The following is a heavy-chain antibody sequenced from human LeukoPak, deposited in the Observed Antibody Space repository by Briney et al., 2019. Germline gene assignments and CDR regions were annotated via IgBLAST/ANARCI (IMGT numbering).Heavy chain of an antibody. CDR2: ISYDGSNK. Sequence: QPGGSLRLSCAASGFTFSSYAMHWVRQAPGKGLEWVAVISYDGSNKYYADSVKGRFTISRDDSKNTVFLQINSLRADDTSVYYCARSVMMYASTYYFHYWGQGTLVTVSS. V-gene: IGHV3-30*14. D-gene: IGHD2-8*01. J-gene: IGHJ4*02. CDR1: GFTFSSYA. CDR3: ARSVMMYASTYYFHY.